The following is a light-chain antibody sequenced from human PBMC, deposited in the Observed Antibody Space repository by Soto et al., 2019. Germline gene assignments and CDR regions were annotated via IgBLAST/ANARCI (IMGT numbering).Light chain of an antibody. CDR2: GAS. CDR3: QQYGSSIT. V-gene: IGKV3-20*01. CDR1: QSVSSSY. Sequence: EIVLTQSPGTLSLSPGERAALSCRASQSVSSSYLAWYQQKPGQAPRLLIYGASSRATGIPDRFSGSGSGTDFTLTINRLEPEDFALYYCQQYGSSITFGQGTRLE. J-gene: IGKJ5*01.